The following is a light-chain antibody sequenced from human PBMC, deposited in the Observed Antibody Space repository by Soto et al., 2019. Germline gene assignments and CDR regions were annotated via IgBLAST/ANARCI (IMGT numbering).Light chain of an antibody. V-gene: IGLV2-14*01. Sequence: QSVLTKPASVSGSPGQSITISCAGTRDDIGAYDYVSWYQQHPGNAPKLLIYEVTNRPSGVSDRFSGSKSGNTASLTISGLQAEDEADYYCSSKRYSSTIFGFGVGTKVTVL. CDR2: EVT. J-gene: IGLJ1*01. CDR1: RDDIGAYDY. CDR3: SSKRYSSTIFG.